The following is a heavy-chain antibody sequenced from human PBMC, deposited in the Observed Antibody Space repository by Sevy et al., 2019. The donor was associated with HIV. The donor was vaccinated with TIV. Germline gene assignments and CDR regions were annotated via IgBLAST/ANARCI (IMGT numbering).Heavy chain of an antibody. Sequence: RGSLRLSCAASGFTVSSNYMSWVRQAPGKGLEWVSVIYSGGSTYYADSVKGRFTISRDNSKNTLYLQMNSLRAEDTAVYYCARGGSGYDFDYWGQGTLVTVSS. V-gene: IGHV3-53*01. J-gene: IGHJ4*02. CDR2: IYSGGST. CDR3: ARGGSGYDFDY. D-gene: IGHD5-12*01. CDR1: GFTVSSNY.